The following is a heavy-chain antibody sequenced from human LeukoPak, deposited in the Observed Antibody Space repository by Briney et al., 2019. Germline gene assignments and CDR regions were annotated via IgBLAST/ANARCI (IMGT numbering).Heavy chain of an antibody. Sequence: GGSLRLSCAASGFTLSAYSMTWVREAPGKALEWVSFISPSSDIVFYAPSVKSRFTISRDNDKNSPYLQMNNLREEDTAVFYCAGLRSGWYDHYWGEGTRDSVFS. J-gene: IGHJ4*02. V-gene: IGHV3-48*02. CDR2: ISPSSDIV. CDR1: GFTLSAYS. D-gene: IGHD6-19*01. CDR3: AGLRSGWYDHY.